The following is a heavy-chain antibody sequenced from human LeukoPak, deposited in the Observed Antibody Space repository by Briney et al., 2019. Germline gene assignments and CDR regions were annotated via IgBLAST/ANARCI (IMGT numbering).Heavy chain of an antibody. Sequence: GGSLRLSCAASGFTVSSNYMSWVRQAPGKGLEWVSAISGSGGSTYYADSVKGRFTISRDNSKNTLYLQMNSLRAEDTAVYYCAKTSRGQWLVHILSDAFDIWGQGTMVTVSS. V-gene: IGHV3-23*01. CDR2: ISGSGGST. J-gene: IGHJ3*02. CDR3: AKTSRGQWLVHILSDAFDI. D-gene: IGHD6-19*01. CDR1: GFTVSSNY.